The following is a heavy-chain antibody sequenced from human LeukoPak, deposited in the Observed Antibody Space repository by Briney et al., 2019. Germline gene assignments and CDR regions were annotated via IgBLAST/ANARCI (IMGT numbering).Heavy chain of an antibody. CDR2: ISAYNGNT. CDR1: GYTFTSYG. V-gene: IGHV1-18*01. CDR3: AKAKRGDSSGWYVWGFDY. J-gene: IGHJ4*02. D-gene: IGHD6-19*01. Sequence: ASVKVSCKASGYTFTSYGISWVRQAPGQGLEWMGWISAYNGNTNYAQKLQGRVTMTTDTSTSTAYMELRSLRSDDTAVYYCAKAKRGDSSGWYVWGFDYWGQGTLVTVSS.